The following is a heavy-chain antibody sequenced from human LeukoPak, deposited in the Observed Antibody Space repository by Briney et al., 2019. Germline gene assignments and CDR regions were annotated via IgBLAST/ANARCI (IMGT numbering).Heavy chain of an antibody. CDR1: GGSFCSSA. CDR3: ARDLTMVRGVPDGFDY. CDR2: IIPIFGIA. J-gene: IGHJ4*02. Sequence: SAKVSSKASGGSFCSSAISGVRQEPGQRLEWMGRIIPIFGIANYAQKFQGRVTITADKSTSTAYMELSSLRSEETAVDYWARDLTMVRGVPDGFDYWGQGTLVTVSS. D-gene: IGHD3-10*01. V-gene: IGHV1-69*04.